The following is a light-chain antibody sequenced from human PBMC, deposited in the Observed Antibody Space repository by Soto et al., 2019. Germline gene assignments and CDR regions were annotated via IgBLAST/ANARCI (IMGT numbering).Light chain of an antibody. V-gene: IGLV2-14*01. J-gene: IGLJ1*01. CDR3: SSYTSSTPYV. Sequence: QSVLTQPASVCGSPGQSITISCTGTSSDVGGYNYVSWYQQHPGKAPKLMIYDVSNRPSGVSNRFSGSKSGNTAPLTISGLQAEDEADYYCSSYTSSTPYVIGTGTKVTVL. CDR1: SSDVGGYNY. CDR2: DVS.